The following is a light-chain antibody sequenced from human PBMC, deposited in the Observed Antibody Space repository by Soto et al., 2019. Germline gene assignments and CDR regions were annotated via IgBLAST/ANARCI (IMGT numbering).Light chain of an antibody. CDR2: EVS. CDR3: SSYAGSNGV. Sequence: QSALTQPPSASGSPGQSVTISCTGTSSDVGGYNYVSGYQQHPGKAPKLMIYEVSKRPSGVPDRFSGSKSGNTASLTVSGLQAEDEADYYCSSYAGSNGVFGTGTKVTVL. CDR1: SSDVGGYNY. J-gene: IGLJ1*01. V-gene: IGLV2-8*01.